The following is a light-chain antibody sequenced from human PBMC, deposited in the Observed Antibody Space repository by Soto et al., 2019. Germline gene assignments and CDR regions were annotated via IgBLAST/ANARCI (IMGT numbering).Light chain of an antibody. CDR1: ESVDSNY. CDR2: GAA. Sequence: EIVLTQSPGPLSLSPGERATLSCRATESVDSNYLAWYQQKPGQAPRLLIYGAASRATGTPDRVSGSGSGTDFILTISRLDPEESAVDYGQQYSDSPQTCGQGTKVEIK. CDR3: QQYSDSPQT. J-gene: IGKJ1*01. V-gene: IGKV3-20*01.